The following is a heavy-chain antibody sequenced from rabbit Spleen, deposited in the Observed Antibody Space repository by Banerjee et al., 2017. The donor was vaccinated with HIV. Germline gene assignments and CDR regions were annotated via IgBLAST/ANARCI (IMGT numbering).Heavy chain of an antibody. D-gene: IGHD1-1*01. CDR3: ARDTSTSFSTYGMDL. CDR1: GFSFSIDYF. V-gene: IGHV1S40*01. CDR2: IYTGISTNT. Sequence: QSLEESGGGLVKPEGSLTLTCTAFGFSFSIDYFPCWVRQAPGKGLEWIACIYTGISTNTYYANWAKGRFTISKTSSTTVTLQMTSLTAADTATYFCARDTSTSFSTYGMDLWGQGTLVTVS. J-gene: IGHJ6*01.